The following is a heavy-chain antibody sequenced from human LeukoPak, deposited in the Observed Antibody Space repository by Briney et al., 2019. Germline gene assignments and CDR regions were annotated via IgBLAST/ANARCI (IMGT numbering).Heavy chain of an antibody. CDR3: AKDPPGWVRGVIYQH. D-gene: IGHD3-10*01. V-gene: IGHV1-2*02. CDR1: GYTFTGYY. CDR2: INPNSGGT. Sequence: ASVKVSCKASGYTFTGYYMHWVRQAPGQGLEWMGWINPNSGGTNYAQKFQGRVTMTRDTSISTAYMELSRLRSDDTAVYYCAKDPPGWVRGVIYQHWGQGTLVTVSS. J-gene: IGHJ1*01.